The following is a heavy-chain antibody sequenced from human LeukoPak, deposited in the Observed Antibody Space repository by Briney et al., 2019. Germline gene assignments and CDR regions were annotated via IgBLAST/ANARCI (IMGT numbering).Heavy chain of an antibody. CDR1: GGTFSSYA. CDR3: ARVPAAGPYYYYYYGMDV. J-gene: IGHJ6*02. V-gene: IGHV1-69*04. Sequence: ASVKVSCKASGGTFSSYAISWVRQAPGQGLEWMGRIIPILGIANYAQKFQGRVTITADKSTSTAYMELSSLRSEDTAVYYCARVPAAGPYYYYYYGMDVWGQGTTVTASS. CDR2: IIPILGIA. D-gene: IGHD6-13*01.